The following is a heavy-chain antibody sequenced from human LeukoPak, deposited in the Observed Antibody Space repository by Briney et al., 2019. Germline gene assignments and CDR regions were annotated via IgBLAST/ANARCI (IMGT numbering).Heavy chain of an antibody. D-gene: IGHD2-21*01. J-gene: IGHJ4*02. CDR1: GGTFSSYA. CDR2: IISIFGTA. V-gene: IGHV1-69*13. CDR3: ARVGYCGGDCYSYYFDY. Sequence: GASVKVSCKASGGTFSSYAISWVRQAPGQGLEWMGGIISIFGTANYAQKFQGRVTITADESTSTAYMELSSLRSEDTAVYYCARVGYCGGDCYSYYFDYWGQGTLVTVSS.